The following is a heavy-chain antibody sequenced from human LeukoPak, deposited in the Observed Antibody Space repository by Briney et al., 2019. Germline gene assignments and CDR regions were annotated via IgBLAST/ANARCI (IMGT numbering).Heavy chain of an antibody. CDR2: INPNSGGT. J-gene: IGHJ3*02. Sequence: ASVKVSCKASGYTFTGYYMHWVRQAPGQGLEWMGWINPNSGGTNYAQKFQGRVTMTRDTSISTAYMELSRLRSDDTAVYYCARVTTVTYDAFDIWGQGTVVSVS. D-gene: IGHD4-17*01. CDR3: ARVTTVTYDAFDI. CDR1: GYTFTGYY. V-gene: IGHV1-2*02.